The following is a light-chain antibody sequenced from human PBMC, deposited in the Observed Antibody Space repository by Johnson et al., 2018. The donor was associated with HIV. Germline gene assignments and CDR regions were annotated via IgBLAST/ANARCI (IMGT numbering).Light chain of an antibody. Sequence: VLTQPPSVSAAPGQKVTISCSGSSSNIDNNYVSWYQQLPGTAPKLPIYENNKRPSGIPDRFSGSKSGTSATLGITGLQTGDEADYYCGTWDSSLSAYVFGTGTRVTVL. V-gene: IGLV1-51*02. CDR3: GTWDSSLSAYV. CDR1: SSNIDNNY. J-gene: IGLJ1*01. CDR2: ENN.